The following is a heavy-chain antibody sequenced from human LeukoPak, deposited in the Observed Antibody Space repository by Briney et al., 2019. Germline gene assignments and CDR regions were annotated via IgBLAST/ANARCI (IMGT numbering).Heavy chain of an antibody. V-gene: IGHV3-49*04. CDR2: IRSKAYGGTT. J-gene: IGHJ6*02. CDR3: RGDSSGYYSDYGMDV. D-gene: IGHD3-22*01. CDR1: GFTFGDYA. Sequence: GGSLRLSCTASGFTFGDYAMSWVRQAPGKGLEWVSFIRSKAYGGTTEYAASVKGRFTISRDDSKSIAYLQMNSLKTEDTAVYYCRGDSSGYYSDYGMDVWGQGTTITVSS.